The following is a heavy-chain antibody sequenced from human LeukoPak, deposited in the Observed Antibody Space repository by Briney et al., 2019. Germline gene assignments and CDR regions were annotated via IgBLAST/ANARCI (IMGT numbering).Heavy chain of an antibody. J-gene: IGHJ6*02. CDR3: ARRKIPGGMDV. CDR1: GXXFTSYX. CDR2: IYPRDSDT. Sequence: SGXXFTSYXXGXXXXXXXXXXEGMGLIYPRDSDTRYSPSFQGQVTISADKSISTAYLQWSSLKASDTAMYYCARRKIPGGMDVWGQGTTVTVSS. V-gene: IGHV5-51*01.